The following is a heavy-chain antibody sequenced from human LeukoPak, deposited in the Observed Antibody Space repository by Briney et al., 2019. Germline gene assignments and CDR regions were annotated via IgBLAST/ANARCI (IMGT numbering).Heavy chain of an antibody. Sequence: SLRLSFAASGFTFSTYVIHWVRQAPGKGLEWVAVISNDGSDKYYADSVKGRFTISRDNSKNTVYLQTNSLRVEDTALYYCARGRQRWLQSDAFDIWPRDNGHRLF. J-gene: IGHJ3*02. CDR2: ISNDGSDK. D-gene: IGHD5-24*01. V-gene: IGHV3-30-3*01. CDR3: ARGRQRWLQSDAFDI. CDR1: GFTFSTYV.